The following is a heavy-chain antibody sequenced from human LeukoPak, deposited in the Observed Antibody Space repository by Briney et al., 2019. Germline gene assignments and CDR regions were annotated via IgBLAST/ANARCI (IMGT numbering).Heavy chain of an antibody. CDR1: GYTFTSYG. CDR3: ARGYSYGPFDY. Sequence: EASVKVSFTASGYTFTSYGISWVRQAPGQGLEWMGWISAYNGNTNYAQKLQGRVTMTTDTSTSTAYMELRSLRSDDTAVYYCARGYSYGPFDYWGQGTLVTVSS. D-gene: IGHD5-18*01. V-gene: IGHV1-18*01. J-gene: IGHJ4*02. CDR2: ISAYNGNT.